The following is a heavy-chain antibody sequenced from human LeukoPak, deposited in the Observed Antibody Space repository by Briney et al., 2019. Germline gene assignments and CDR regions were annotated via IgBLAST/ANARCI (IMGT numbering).Heavy chain of an antibody. CDR2: IYYSGST. CDR3: AREGGFYRPLDY. CDR1: GGSISSGGYY. V-gene: IGHV4-31*01. J-gene: IGHJ4*02. D-gene: IGHD3-3*01. Sequence: SETLSLTCTVSGGSISSGGYYWSWIRQHPGKGLEWIGYIYYSGSTYYNPSLKSQVTISVDTSKNQFSLKLTSVTAADTAVYYCAREGGFYRPLDYSGQGTLVTVSS.